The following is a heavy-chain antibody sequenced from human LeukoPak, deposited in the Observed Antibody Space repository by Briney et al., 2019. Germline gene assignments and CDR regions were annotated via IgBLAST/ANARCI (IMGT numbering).Heavy chain of an antibody. CDR3: ARDSPMVSGPYGMDV. CDR2: IYSGGST. Sequence: GGSLRLSCAASGFTVSSNYMSWVRQAPGKGLEWVSVIYSGGSTYYADSVKGRFTISRDNSKNTLYLQMNSLRAEDTAVYYCARDSPMVSGPYGMDVWGQGTTVTVSS. V-gene: IGHV3-53*01. J-gene: IGHJ6*02. D-gene: IGHD3-10*01. CDR1: GFTVSSNY.